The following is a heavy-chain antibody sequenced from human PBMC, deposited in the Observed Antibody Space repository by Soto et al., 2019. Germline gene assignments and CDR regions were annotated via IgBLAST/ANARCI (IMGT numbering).Heavy chain of an antibody. J-gene: IGHJ4*02. CDR1: GFTFSSYA. D-gene: IGHD3-22*01. CDR3: ARYESSGPAVW. CDR2: IKQDGSVI. Sequence: SLRLSCAASGFTFSSYAMSWVRQAPGKGLEWVANIKQDGSVIFYVDSVKGRFTVSRDNAKNSLYLQMNSLRAEDTAVYYCARYESSGPAVWWGQGTLVTVSS. V-gene: IGHV3-7*01.